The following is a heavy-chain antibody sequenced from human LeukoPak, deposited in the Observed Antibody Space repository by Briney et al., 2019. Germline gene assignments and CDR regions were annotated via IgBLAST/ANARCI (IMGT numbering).Heavy chain of an antibody. CDR2: INPNSGGT. D-gene: IGHD3-10*01. Sequence: ASVKVSCKASGYTFTGYYMHWVRQAPGQGLEWVGWINPNSGGTNYAQKFQGRFTMTRDTSISTAYMELSRLTSDDTAVYYCARGRIRGVNWFDPWGQGTLVTVSS. CDR1: GYTFTGYY. V-gene: IGHV1-2*02. J-gene: IGHJ5*02. CDR3: ARGRIRGVNWFDP.